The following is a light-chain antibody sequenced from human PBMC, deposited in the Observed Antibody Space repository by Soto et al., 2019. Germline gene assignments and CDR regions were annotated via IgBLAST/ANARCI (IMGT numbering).Light chain of an antibody. CDR3: QQYETFSGT. Sequence: DIQMTQSPSSVSASVVERVTITCRASRDIGDRLAWYQQKPGEAPKLLIYDASALPRGVPSRFSGSGSGTKFTLTIASLQPDDFATYYCQQYETFSGTCGPGTKVDIK. CDR1: RDIGDR. J-gene: IGKJ1*01. CDR2: DAS. V-gene: IGKV1-12*01.